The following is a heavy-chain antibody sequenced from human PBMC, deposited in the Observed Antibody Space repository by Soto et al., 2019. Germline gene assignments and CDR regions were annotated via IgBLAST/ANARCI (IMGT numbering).Heavy chain of an antibody. Sequence: PSETLSLTCTVSGDSLRSSYHSWGWIRQSPGKGLEWIGSIYYTGNTYYNPSLKSRVTISVDRAKNEFSLKLSSVTAADTAVYYSQRAGMVTGSHDHWGQGALVTVSS. CDR3: QRAGMVTGSHDH. D-gene: IGHD5-18*01. CDR1: GDSLRSSYHS. V-gene: IGHV4-39*07. CDR2: IYYTGNT. J-gene: IGHJ5*02.